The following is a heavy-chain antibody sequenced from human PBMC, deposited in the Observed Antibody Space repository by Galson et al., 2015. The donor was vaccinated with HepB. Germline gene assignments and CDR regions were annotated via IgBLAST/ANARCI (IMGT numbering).Heavy chain of an antibody. Sequence: SLRLSCAASGFTFSSYSMNWVRQAPGKGLEWVSSISSSSSYIYYADSVKGRFTISRDNAKNSLYLQMNSLRAEDTAVYYCASWMPAAAGSYGMDVWGQGTTVTVSS. V-gene: IGHV3-21*01. CDR2: ISSSSSYI. CDR3: ASWMPAAAGSYGMDV. CDR1: GFTFSSYS. J-gene: IGHJ6*02. D-gene: IGHD6-13*01.